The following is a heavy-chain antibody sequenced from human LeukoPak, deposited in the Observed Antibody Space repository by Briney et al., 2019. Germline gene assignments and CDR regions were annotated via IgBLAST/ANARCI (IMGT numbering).Heavy chain of an antibody. D-gene: IGHD6-19*01. CDR1: GASINSGSYY. J-gene: IGHJ4*02. Sequence: PSETLSLTCTVSGASINSGSYYWSWIRQPAGKGLEFIGHFYSSGSTNYNPSLKSRVSISVDTSKNQFSLEVTSVTAADTAVYYCATDFGDSSGWYRFWGQGTLVAVSS. CDR3: ATDFGDSSGWYRF. CDR2: FYSSGST. V-gene: IGHV4-61*09.